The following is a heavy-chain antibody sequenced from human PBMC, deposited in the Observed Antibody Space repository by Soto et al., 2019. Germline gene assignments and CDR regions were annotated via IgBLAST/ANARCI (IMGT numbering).Heavy chain of an antibody. Sequence: GGSLRLSCAASGFTFSSYAMSWVRQAPGKGLEWVSAISGSGGSTYYADSVKGRFTISRDNSKNTLYLQMNSLRAEDMAVYYCAKDPGTYSSSWSSYYYYGMDVWGQGTTVTVSS. J-gene: IGHJ6*02. D-gene: IGHD6-13*01. V-gene: IGHV3-23*01. CDR1: GFTFSSYA. CDR3: AKDPGTYSSSWSSYYYYGMDV. CDR2: ISGSGGST.